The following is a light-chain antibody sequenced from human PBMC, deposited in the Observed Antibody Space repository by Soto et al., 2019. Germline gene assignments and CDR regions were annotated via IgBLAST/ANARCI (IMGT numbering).Light chain of an antibody. CDR1: NIGSKT. CDR2: DDS. J-gene: IGLJ1*01. Sequence: SYELTQPPSVSVAPGQTARITCGGHNIGSKTVHWYQQMPGQAPVLVIYDDSDRPSGIPERFSGSNSGNTATLTISRVEAGDEAVYYCQVWDTTSTHVFGTGTKVTVL. V-gene: IGLV3-21*02. CDR3: QVWDTTSTHV.